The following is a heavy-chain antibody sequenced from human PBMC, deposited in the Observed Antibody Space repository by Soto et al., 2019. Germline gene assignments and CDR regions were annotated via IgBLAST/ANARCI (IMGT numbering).Heavy chain of an antibody. V-gene: IGHV4-34*02. D-gene: IGHD5-12*01. J-gene: IGHJ4*02. CDR3: ARGRWLRQSFDY. CDR1: GGSFSGYY. Sequence: QVQLEQWGAGLLKPSETLSLTCAVYGGSFSGYYWSWIRQPPGKGLEWIGEINHSGSTNYNPSLKSRXXIXVXXSKNQFSLDLYSVTAADTAVYSCARGRWLRQSFDYWGQGTLVTVSS. CDR2: INHSGST.